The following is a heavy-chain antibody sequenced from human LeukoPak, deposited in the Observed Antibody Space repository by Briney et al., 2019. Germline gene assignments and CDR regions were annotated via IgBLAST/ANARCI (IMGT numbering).Heavy chain of an antibody. CDR1: GFTFSNYA. CDR2: ISSNGGST. CDR3: VKSPDYDSLTGYTYFDY. J-gene: IGHJ4*02. V-gene: IGHV3-64D*06. Sequence: GGSLRLSCSASGFTFSNYAMHWVRQAPGKGLEYVSAISSNGGSTYYADSVKGRFTISRDNSKNTLFFQMSSLRAEDTAVYYCVKSPDYDSLTGYTYFDYWGQGTLVAVSS. D-gene: IGHD3-9*01.